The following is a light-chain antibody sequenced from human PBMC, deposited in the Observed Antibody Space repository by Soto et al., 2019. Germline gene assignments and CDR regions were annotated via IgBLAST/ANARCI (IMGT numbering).Light chain of an antibody. Sequence: DIQMTQSPSSLSASVGDRVTITCRASQGISNYLAWYQQQPGKVPKLLIYVASTLQSGVPSRFSGSGSGTDFTLTISSLQREDVETYYCQKYNRAPWTFGQGTKVEIK. CDR1: QGISNY. CDR3: QKYNRAPWT. V-gene: IGKV1-27*01. CDR2: VAS. J-gene: IGKJ1*01.